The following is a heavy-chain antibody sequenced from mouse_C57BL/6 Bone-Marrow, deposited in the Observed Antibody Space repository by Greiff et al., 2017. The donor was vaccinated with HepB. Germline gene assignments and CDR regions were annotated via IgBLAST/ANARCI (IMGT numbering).Heavy chain of an antibody. CDR3: AREYYYGSGGYYAMDY. D-gene: IGHD1-1*01. J-gene: IGHJ4*01. Sequence: EVKLVESGPSLVRPSQTLSLTCTVTGFSINSDCYWIWIRQFPGNKLEYIGYTFYSGITYYNPSLESRTYITRDTSKNQFSLKLSSVTTEDTATYYCAREYYYGSGGYYAMDYWGQGTSVTVSS. CDR2: TFYSGIT. CDR1: GFSINSDCY. V-gene: IGHV3-3*01.